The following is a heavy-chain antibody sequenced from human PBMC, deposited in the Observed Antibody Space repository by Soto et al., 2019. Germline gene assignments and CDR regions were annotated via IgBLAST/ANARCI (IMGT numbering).Heavy chain of an antibody. Sequence: PSETLSLTCAVYGGSFSGYYWSWIRQPPGKGLGWIGEINHSGSTNYNPSLKSRVTISVDTSKNQFSLKLSSVTAADTAVYYCARQHSSHGDFDYWGQGTLVTVSS. J-gene: IGHJ4*02. D-gene: IGHD6-13*01. CDR3: ARQHSSHGDFDY. CDR1: GGSFSGYY. CDR2: INHSGST. V-gene: IGHV4-34*01.